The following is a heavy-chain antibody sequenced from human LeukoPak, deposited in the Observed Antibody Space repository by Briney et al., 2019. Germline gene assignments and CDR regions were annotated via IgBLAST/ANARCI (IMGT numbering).Heavy chain of an antibody. CDR3: ARRYS. Sequence: GGSLRLSCAASGFTFSRYGMHWVRQAPGKGLEWVAFIRFDGSNKYYADSLKGRFTISRDNAKNSLYLQMNSLRAEDTAVYYCARRYSWGQGTLVTVSS. CDR2: IRFDGSNK. CDR1: GFTFSRYG. J-gene: IGHJ4*02. D-gene: IGHD5-12*01. V-gene: IGHV3-30*02.